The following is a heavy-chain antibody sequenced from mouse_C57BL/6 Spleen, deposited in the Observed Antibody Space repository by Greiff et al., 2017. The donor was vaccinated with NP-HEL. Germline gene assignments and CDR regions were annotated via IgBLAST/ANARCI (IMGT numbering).Heavy chain of an antibody. D-gene: IGHD2-5*01. CDR2: IYPGSGST. Sequence: QVQLKQPGAELVKPGASVKMSCKASGYTFTSYWITWVKQRPGQGLEWIGDIYPGSGSTNYNEKFKSKATLTVDTSSSTAYMQLSSLTSEDSAVYYCARGGVNYSNFFFDYWGQGTTLTVSS. V-gene: IGHV1-55*01. CDR1: GYTFTSYW. CDR3: ARGGVNYSNFFFDY. J-gene: IGHJ2*01.